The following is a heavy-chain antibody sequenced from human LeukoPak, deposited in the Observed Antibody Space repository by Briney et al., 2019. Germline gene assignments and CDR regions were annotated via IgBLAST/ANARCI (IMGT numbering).Heavy chain of an antibody. D-gene: IGHD3-22*01. J-gene: IGHJ5*02. V-gene: IGHV1-69*05. CDR3: AREGRGYYDSRP. Sequence: SVKVSCKASGGTFISYAISWVRQAPGQGLEWMGRIIPIFGTANYAQKFQGRVTITTDESTSTAYMELSSLRSEDTAVYYCAREGRGYYDSRPWGQRTLVTVSS. CDR1: GGTFISYA. CDR2: IIPIFGTA.